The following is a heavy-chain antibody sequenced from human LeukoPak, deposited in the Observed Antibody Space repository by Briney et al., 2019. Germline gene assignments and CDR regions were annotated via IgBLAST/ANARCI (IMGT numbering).Heavy chain of an antibody. CDR3: ARVATTRGYYYYYMDV. D-gene: IGHD5-12*01. Sequence: ASVKVSCKASGYTFTGYYMHWVRQAPGQGLEWMGRINPNSGGTNYAQKFQGRVTMTRDTSISTAYMELSRLRSDVTAVYYCARVATTRGYYYYYMDVWGKGTTVTVSS. J-gene: IGHJ6*03. CDR2: INPNSGGT. CDR1: GYTFTGYY. V-gene: IGHV1-2*06.